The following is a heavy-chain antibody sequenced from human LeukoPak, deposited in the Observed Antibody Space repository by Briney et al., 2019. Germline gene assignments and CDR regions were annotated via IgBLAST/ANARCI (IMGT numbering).Heavy chain of an antibody. V-gene: IGHV4-34*01. D-gene: IGHD3-22*01. J-gene: IGHJ4*02. CDR2: INHGGST. CDR1: GGSFSGYY. CDR3: ARDLHYYDSSGSRGGLFDY. Sequence: PSETLSLTCAVYGGSFSGYYWSWIRQPPGKGLEWIGGINHGGSTNYNPSLKSRVTISVDTSKNQFSLKLSSVTAADTAVYSCARDLHYYDSSGSRGGLFDYWGQGTLVTVSS.